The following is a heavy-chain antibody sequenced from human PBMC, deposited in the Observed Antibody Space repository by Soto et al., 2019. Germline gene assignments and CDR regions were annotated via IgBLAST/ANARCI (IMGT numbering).Heavy chain of an antibody. Sequence: QLQLQESGPGLVKPSETLSLTCTVSGGSISSSSYYWGWIRQPPGKGLEWIGSIYYSGSTYYNPPLKSRVTISVDTSKNQFSLKLSSVTAADTAVYYCARIGYCSGGSCYSRRVDYWGQGTLVTVSS. J-gene: IGHJ4*02. CDR3: ARIGYCSGGSCYSRRVDY. V-gene: IGHV4-39*01. D-gene: IGHD2-15*01. CDR2: IYYSGST. CDR1: GGSISSSSYY.